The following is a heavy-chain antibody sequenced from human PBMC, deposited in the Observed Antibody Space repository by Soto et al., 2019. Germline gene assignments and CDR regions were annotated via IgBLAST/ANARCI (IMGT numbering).Heavy chain of an antibody. V-gene: IGHV3-23*01. J-gene: IGHJ4*02. Sequence: AGGSLRLACAASGFTFSSYAMSWVRQAPGKGLEWVSAISGSGGSTYYADSVKGRFTISRDNSKNTLYLQMNSLRAENTAVYYCAKPNDVLPGYYSFDYSGQGTLVTVSS. CDR3: AKPNDVLPGYYSFDY. CDR2: ISGSGGST. D-gene: IGHD3-9*01. CDR1: GFTFSSYA.